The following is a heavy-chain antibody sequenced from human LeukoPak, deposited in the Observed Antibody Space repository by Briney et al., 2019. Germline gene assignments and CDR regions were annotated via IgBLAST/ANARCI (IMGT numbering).Heavy chain of an antibody. V-gene: IGHV3-23*01. CDR1: GFTFSSYA. D-gene: IGHD1-26*01. Sequence: EGSLRLSCAASGFTFSSYAMSWVRQAPGKGLEWVSAISGSGGSTYYADSVKGRFTISRDNSKNTLYLQMNSLRAEDTAVYYCATGELPWHFDYWGQGTLVTVSS. CDR3: ATGELPWHFDY. CDR2: ISGSGGST. J-gene: IGHJ4*02.